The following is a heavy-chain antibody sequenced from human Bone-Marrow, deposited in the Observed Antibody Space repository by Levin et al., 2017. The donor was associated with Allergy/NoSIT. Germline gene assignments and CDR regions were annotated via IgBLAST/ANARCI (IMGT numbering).Heavy chain of an antibody. CDR1: GGSFSDYY. CDR2: VYHRGNT. J-gene: IGHJ4*02. CDR3: AREKVLWRVFDY. V-gene: IGHV4-34*01. D-gene: IGHD3-3*01. Sequence: SQTLSLTCAVYGGSFSDYYWAWIRQPPGKGLEWIGEVYHRGNTNYNPSLKSRVTISVDTSKNQLSLKLNSLTVADTAVYSCAREKVLWRVFDYWGQGTVVTVSS.